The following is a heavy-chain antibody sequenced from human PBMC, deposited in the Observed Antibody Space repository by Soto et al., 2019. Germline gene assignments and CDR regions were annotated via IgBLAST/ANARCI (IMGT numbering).Heavy chain of an antibody. CDR3: ARGTSDSPRSDGLDI. Sequence: EVQLVESGGGLVKPGGSLRLSCAGSGFSFSSYSMNWVRLAPGMGLEWVSSISSRSGYIYYADSIRGRFTISRDNAKNSLYLQMSSLRAEDTAVYFCARGTSDSPRSDGLDIWGQGTMVTVSS. D-gene: IGHD2-2*01. CDR1: GFSFSSYS. V-gene: IGHV3-21*06. CDR2: ISSRSGYI. J-gene: IGHJ3*02.